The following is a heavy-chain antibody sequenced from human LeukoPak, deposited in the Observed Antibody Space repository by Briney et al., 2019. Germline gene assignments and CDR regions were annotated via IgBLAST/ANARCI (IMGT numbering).Heavy chain of an antibody. V-gene: IGHV4-30-4*08. CDR2: IYYSGST. CDR1: GGSISSGDYY. D-gene: IGHD2-15*01. J-gene: IGHJ4*02. Sequence: SETLSLTCTVSGGSISSGDYYWSWIRQPPGKGLEWIGYIYYSGSTYYNPSLKSRVTISVDTSKNQFSLKLSSVTAADTAVYYCAREGLLLGYDPTRDFDYWGQGTLVTVSS. CDR3: AREGLLLGYDPTRDFDY.